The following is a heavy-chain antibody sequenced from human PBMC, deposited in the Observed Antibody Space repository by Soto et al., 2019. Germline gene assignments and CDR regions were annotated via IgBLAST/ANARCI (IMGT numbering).Heavy chain of an antibody. CDR2: IWYDGSNK. CDR3: ARKGERYFDWLLPNYGMDV. D-gene: IGHD3-9*01. J-gene: IGHJ6*02. V-gene: IGHV3-33*01. CDR1: GFTFSSYG. Sequence: GGSLRLSCAASGFTFSSYGMHWVRQAPGKRLEWVAVIWYDGSNKYYADTVKGRFTISRDNSKNTLYLQMNSLRAEDTAVYYCARKGERYFDWLLPNYGMDVWGQGTTVTVSS.